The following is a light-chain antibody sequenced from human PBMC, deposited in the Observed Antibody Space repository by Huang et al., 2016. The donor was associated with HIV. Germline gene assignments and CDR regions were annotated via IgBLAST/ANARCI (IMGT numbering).Light chain of an antibody. J-gene: IGKJ1*01. CDR1: QSIRKF. CDR3: QQTDNIPRT. Sequence: DIQMTQSPSSLSASVGDRVTIACRASQSIRKFLNWYQQKPGEAPKRLMHSASSLQIGGPSRFSGSGSGTDFTLTITSLQPEDFATYYCQQTDNIPRTFGQGTKVVIK. CDR2: SAS. V-gene: IGKV1-39*01.